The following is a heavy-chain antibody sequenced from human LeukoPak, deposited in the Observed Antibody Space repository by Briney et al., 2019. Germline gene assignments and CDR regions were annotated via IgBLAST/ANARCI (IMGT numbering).Heavy chain of an antibody. V-gene: IGHV3-21*01. CDR3: ARDVDRRSSSSLDY. CDR2: ISSSSSYI. J-gene: IGHJ4*02. CDR1: GFTFSSYS. Sequence: GGSLRLSCAASGFTFSSYSMNWVRQAPGKGLEWVSSISSSSSYIYYEDSVKGRFTISRDNAKNSLYLQMNSLRAEDTAVYYCARDVDRRSSSSLDYWGQGTLVTVSS. D-gene: IGHD6-13*01.